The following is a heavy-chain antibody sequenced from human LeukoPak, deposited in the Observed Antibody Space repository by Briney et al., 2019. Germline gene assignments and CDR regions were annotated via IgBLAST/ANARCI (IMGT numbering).Heavy chain of an antibody. D-gene: IGHD5-12*01. J-gene: IGHJ4*02. CDR1: GFTFSSYS. CDR2: ISSSSSTI. V-gene: IGHV3-48*01. CDR3: ARGLGYDLPYYFDY. Sequence: PGGSLRLSCAASGFTFSSYSMNWVRQAPGKGLEWVSYISSSSSTIYYADSVKGRFTISRDNAKNSLYLQMNSLRAEDTAVYYCARGLGYDLPYYFDYWGQGTLVTVSS.